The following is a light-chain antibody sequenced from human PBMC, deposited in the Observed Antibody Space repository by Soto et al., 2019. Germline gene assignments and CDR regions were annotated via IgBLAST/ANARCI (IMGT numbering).Light chain of an antibody. V-gene: IGKV3-15*01. J-gene: IGKJ1*01. CDR2: GTS. CDR1: QSVYNN. Sequence: EIVMTQSPATLSVSPGERATLSCRASQSVYNNLAWYQQKPGQAPRLLIYGTSTRATGIPARFSGSGSGTDFTLTISRLEPEDFAVYYCQQCGSSPETFGQGSKVDI. CDR3: QQCGSSPET.